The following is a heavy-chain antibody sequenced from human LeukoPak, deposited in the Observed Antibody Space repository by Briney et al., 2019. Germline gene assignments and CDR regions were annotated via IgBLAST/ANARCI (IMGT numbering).Heavy chain of an antibody. J-gene: IGHJ4*02. Sequence: PGGSLRLSCAASGFTSSSYSMTWVRQAPGKGLEWVSSMSSGSRYIYYADSVRGRFTISRDNAKNSLYLLMNSLRAEDTAVYYCARDRPTGASRLFVVQWGQGTLVTVSS. CDR3: ARDRPTGASRLFVVQ. CDR1: GFTSSSYS. V-gene: IGHV3-21*01. CDR2: MSSGSRYI. D-gene: IGHD3-3*01.